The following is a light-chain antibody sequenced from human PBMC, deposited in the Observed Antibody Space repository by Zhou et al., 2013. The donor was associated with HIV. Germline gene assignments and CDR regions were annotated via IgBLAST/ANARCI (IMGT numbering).Light chain of an antibody. CDR3: LQHNTYPYS. CDR2: KAS. Sequence: DIQMTQSPSSLSASVGDRVIITCRASQSISSYLNWYQQKPGKAPNLLIYKASNLQSGVPSRFSASGSGTEFTLTISSLQPEDFATYYCLQHNTYPYSFGQGTTLEIK. CDR1: QSISSY. V-gene: IGKV1-17*01. J-gene: IGKJ2*03.